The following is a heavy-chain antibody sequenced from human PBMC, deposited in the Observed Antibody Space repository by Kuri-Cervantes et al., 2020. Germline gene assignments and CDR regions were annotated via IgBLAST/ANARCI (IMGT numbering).Heavy chain of an antibody. Sequence: ASVKVSCKATGYTFSSNGISWVRQAPGQGLEWMGWISGYNDNTNYAQKFQGRLTMTTDTSTSTVYMDLSSLRSEDTAVYYCASPYIFRGAMYRGFDYWGQGTLVTVSS. V-gene: IGHV1-18*01. J-gene: IGHJ4*02. CDR1: GYTFSSNG. D-gene: IGHD3-10*01. CDR3: ASPYIFRGAMYRGFDY. CDR2: ISGYNDNT.